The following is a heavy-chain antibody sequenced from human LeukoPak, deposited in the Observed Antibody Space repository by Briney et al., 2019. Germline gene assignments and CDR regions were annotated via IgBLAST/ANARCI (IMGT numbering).Heavy chain of an antibody. CDR1: GFTFSSYS. CDR2: ISYDGGNK. V-gene: IGHV3-30*18. D-gene: IGHD5-12*01. J-gene: IGHJ4*02. CDR3: AKIVGAIWGFFDY. Sequence: GGSLRLSCAASGFTFSSYSMNWVRQAPGKGLEWVAVISYDGGNKFYADSVKGRFSISRDNSKNTLYLQMNSLRAEDTAVYYCAKIVGAIWGFFDYWGQGTLVTVSS.